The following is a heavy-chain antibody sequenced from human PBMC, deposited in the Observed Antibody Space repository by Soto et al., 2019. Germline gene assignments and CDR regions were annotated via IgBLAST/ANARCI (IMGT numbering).Heavy chain of an antibody. V-gene: IGHV1-69*01. CDR1: ADTFSTYA. J-gene: IGHJ6*02. CDR3: ARELYLYSSSAYTHYYYGMDV. Sequence: QVQLVQSGAEVKKPGSSVKVSCKASADTFSTYAINWVRQAPGQGLEWMGWIIPILGTANYAQKFQGRVTITTGESTSTVYMGLSSLRSEDTVVYYCARELYLYSSSAYTHYYYGMDVCGQGTTVTVSS. D-gene: IGHD3-16*01. CDR2: IIPILGTA.